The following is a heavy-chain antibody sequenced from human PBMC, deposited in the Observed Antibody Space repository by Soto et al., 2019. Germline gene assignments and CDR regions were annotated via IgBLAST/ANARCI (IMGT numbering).Heavy chain of an antibody. V-gene: IGHV1-69*01. J-gene: IGHJ3*01. CDR2: IIPMFGKA. D-gene: IGHD6-6*01. CDR1: GGTFINCI. Sequence: QVQLVQSGAEVKKPGSSVKISCKASGGTFINCIFSWVRQAPGQGLEWMGGIIPMFGKANYAQKFQDRVTITADESTSTAYMELNSLRSEDTAVYYCVRRGPHWYSIALRRPDVLDVWGQGTMVTVSS. CDR3: VRRGPHWYSIALRRPDVLDV.